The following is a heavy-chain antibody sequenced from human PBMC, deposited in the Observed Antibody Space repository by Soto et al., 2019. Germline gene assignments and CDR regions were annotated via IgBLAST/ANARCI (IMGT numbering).Heavy chain of an antibody. CDR2: IIPILGIA. V-gene: IGHV1-69*02. D-gene: IGHD3-22*01. Sequence: SVKVSCKASGGTFSSYTISWVRQAPGQGLEWVGRIIPILGIANYAQKFQGRVTITADKSTSTAYMELSSLRSEDTAVYYCARGIYYYDSSGSTPFDYWGQGTLVTVSS. J-gene: IGHJ4*02. CDR1: GGTFSSYT. CDR3: ARGIYYYDSSGSTPFDY.